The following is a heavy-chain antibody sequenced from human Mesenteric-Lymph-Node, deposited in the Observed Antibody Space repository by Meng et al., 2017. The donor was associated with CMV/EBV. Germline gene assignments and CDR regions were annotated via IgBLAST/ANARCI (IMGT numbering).Heavy chain of an antibody. Sequence: SFSGYYWSWLRQPPGKGLEWIGEINHSGSTNYNPSLKSRVTISVDTSKNQFSLKLSSVTAADTAVYYCARVLPYYDILTGHTVYYFDYWGQGTLVTVSS. CDR3: ARVLPYYDILTGHTVYYFDY. CDR2: INHSGST. V-gene: IGHV4-34*01. CDR1: SFSGYY. D-gene: IGHD3-9*01. J-gene: IGHJ4*02.